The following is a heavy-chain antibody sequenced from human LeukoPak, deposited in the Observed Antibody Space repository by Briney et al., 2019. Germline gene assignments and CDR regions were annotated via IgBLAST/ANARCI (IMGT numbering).Heavy chain of an antibody. CDR3: ARGEAGTSWFDS. CDR2: TYYSGGA. J-gene: IGHJ5*01. CDR1: GASMSSYY. V-gene: IGHV4-59*01. Sequence: PSETLSLTCTVSGASMSSYYWSWIRQPPGKGLEWIGYTYYSGGANYNPSLTSRVTISVDTSKNQFSLKLSSVTAADTAVYFCARGEAGTSWFDSWGQGTLVTVSS. D-gene: IGHD6-13*01.